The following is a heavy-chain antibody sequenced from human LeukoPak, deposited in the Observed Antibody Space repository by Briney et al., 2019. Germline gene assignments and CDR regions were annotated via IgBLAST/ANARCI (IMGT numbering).Heavy chain of an antibody. CDR2: IYYSGST. CDR3: ARGQGTVTTH. V-gene: IGHV4-39*01. D-gene: IGHD4-11*01. Sequence: PSEILSLTCTVSGGSISSSSYYWGWIRQPPGKGLEWIGSIYYSGSTYYNPSLKSRVTISVDTSKNQFSLKLSSVTAADTAVYYCARGQGTVTTHWGQGTLVTVSS. J-gene: IGHJ4*02. CDR1: GGSISSSSYY.